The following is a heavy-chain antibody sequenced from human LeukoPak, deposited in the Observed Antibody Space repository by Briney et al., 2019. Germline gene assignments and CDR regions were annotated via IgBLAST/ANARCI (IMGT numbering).Heavy chain of an antibody. CDR3: ARGQSDGYKDYGMDV. CDR2: ISGSGSII. V-gene: IGHV3-48*03. Sequence: GGSLRLSCAASGFTFSSSQMNWVRQAPGKGLEWVSYISGSGSIIYYADSVKGRFTISRDNAKNSLYLQVNSLRAEDTAVYYCARGQSDGYKDYGMDVWGQGTTVTVSS. J-gene: IGHJ6*02. CDR1: GFTFSSSQ. D-gene: IGHD5-24*01.